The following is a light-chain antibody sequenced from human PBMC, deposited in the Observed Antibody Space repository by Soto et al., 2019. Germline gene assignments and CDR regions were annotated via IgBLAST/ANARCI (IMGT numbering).Light chain of an antibody. J-gene: IGKJ3*01. CDR2: GAS. Sequence: EIVLTQSPGTLSLSPGERATLSCRASQSSSDNYLAWFQQKPGQAPRLLIYGASSRATGIPDRFSGSGSGTDFTLTISRLEPEDFAVYYCQQYRSTPFTFGPGTKVDIK. V-gene: IGKV3-20*01. CDR1: QSSSDNY. CDR3: QQYRSTPFT.